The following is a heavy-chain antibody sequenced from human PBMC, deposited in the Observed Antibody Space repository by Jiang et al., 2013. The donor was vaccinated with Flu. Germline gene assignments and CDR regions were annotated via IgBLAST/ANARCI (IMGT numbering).Heavy chain of an antibody. CDR2: IYYTGGT. D-gene: IGHD1-26*01. Sequence: GPGLVKPSETLSLTCTVSGASISNYYWSWIRQPPGKGLEWIGYIYYTGGTDYHPSLKSRVTLSLDTSKNRFSLKLTSVTAADTAVYYCARESGNWHFDLWGLALWSLSP. J-gene: IGHJ2*01. V-gene: IGHV4-59*01. CDR3: ARESGNWHFDL. CDR1: GASISNYY.